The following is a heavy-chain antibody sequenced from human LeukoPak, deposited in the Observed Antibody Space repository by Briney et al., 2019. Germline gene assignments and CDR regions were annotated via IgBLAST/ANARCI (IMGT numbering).Heavy chain of an antibody. CDR1: GYTFTSYA. Sequence: ASVKVSCKASGYTFTSYAMHWVRQAPGQRLEWVGWINASNGNTKYSQKFQGRVTITRDTSASTAYMELSSLRSEDTAVYYCARAQYYYDSSGYYYNYWGQGTLVTVSS. D-gene: IGHD3-22*01. V-gene: IGHV1-3*01. J-gene: IGHJ4*02. CDR3: ARAQYYYDSSGYYYNY. CDR2: INASNGNT.